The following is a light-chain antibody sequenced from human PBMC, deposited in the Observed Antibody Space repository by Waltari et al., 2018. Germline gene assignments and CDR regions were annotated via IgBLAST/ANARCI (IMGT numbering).Light chain of an antibody. V-gene: IGLV3-19*01. CDR2: GKN. Sequence: SSELTQDPAVSVALGQTVRITCQGDSLRSYYASWYQQKQGQAPVLVIYGKNNRPSGIPDRFPGSSSGNTASLTITGAQAEDEADYYCNSRDSSGNHLVVFGGGTKLTVL. CDR3: NSRDSSGNHLVV. J-gene: IGLJ2*01. CDR1: SLRSYY.